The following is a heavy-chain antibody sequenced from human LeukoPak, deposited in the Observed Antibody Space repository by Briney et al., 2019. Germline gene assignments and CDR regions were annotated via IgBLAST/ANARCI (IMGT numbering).Heavy chain of an antibody. J-gene: IGHJ5*02. V-gene: IGHV3-11*01. D-gene: IGHD2-8*02. CDR2: ISSSGSTI. CDR1: GFTFSDYY. CDR3: ARAVVYATWFDP. Sequence: SLLLSCAASGFTFSDYYMSWIRPAPGKGLEGVSYISSSGSTIYYADSVKGRFTISRDNAKNSLYLQMNSLRAEDTAVYYCARAVVYATWFDPWGQGTLVTVSS.